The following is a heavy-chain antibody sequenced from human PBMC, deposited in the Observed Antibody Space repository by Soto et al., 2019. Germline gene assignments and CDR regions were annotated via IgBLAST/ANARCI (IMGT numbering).Heavy chain of an antibody. CDR3: ARSSYYYGSGSYRFDY. Sequence: ASETLSLTCTVSGGSISSGDYYWSWIRQPPGRGLEWIGYIYYSGSTYYNPSLKSRVTISVDTSKNQFSLKLSSVTAADTAVYYCARSSYYYGSGSYRFDYWGQGTLVTVSS. D-gene: IGHD3-10*01. CDR1: GGSISSGDYY. CDR2: IYYSGST. V-gene: IGHV4-30-4*01. J-gene: IGHJ4*02.